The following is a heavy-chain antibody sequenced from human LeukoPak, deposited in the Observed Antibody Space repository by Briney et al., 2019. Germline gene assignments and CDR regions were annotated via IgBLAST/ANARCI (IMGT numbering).Heavy chain of an antibody. J-gene: IGHJ3*02. D-gene: IGHD5-12*01. Sequence: SETLSLTCTVSGYSISSGYYWGWIRQPPGKGLEWIGRIYTSGSTNYNPSLKSRVTMSVDTSKNQFSLKLSSVTAADTAVYYCARDQGIYYRDAFDIWGQGTMVTVSS. V-gene: IGHV4-38-2*02. CDR3: ARDQGIYYRDAFDI. CDR2: IYTSGST. CDR1: GYSISSGYY.